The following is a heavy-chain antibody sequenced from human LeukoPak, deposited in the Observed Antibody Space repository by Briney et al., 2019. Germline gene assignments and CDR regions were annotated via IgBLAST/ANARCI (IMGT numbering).Heavy chain of an antibody. D-gene: IGHD1-26*01. CDR3: VRDWLSGGSHSRNWYFEI. Sequence: GGSLRLSCEASGFAFDSYAMHWVRQAPGKGLEWVAITSYDGRSEFYADSVKGRFTISRDNSKNVLYLQMNDLRTEDSSVYYRVRDWLSGGSHSRNWYFEIWGRGTLVTVSS. V-gene: IGHV3-30*04. CDR1: GFAFDSYA. J-gene: IGHJ2*01. CDR2: TSYDGRSE.